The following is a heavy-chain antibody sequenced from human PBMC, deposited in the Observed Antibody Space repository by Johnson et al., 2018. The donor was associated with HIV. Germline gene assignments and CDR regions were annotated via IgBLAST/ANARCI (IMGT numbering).Heavy chain of an antibody. J-gene: IGHJ3*02. CDR3: ARDGGNGYGNDAFDI. CDR2: IKQDGSAE. Sequence: EQLVESGGGLVQPGGSLRLSCAASGFTFSSYWMSWVRKAPGKGLEWVANIKQDGSAEYYVASVKGRFRISRDNAKNSLYLQMNSLRAEDTAVYYCARDGGNGYGNDAFDIWGQGTMVTVSS. CDR1: GFTFSSYW. D-gene: IGHD5-12*01. V-gene: IGHV3-7*01.